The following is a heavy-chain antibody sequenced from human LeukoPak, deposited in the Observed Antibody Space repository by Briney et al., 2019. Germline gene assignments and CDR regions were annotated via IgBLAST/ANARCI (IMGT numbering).Heavy chain of an antibody. CDR3: ARDSSGYQ. D-gene: IGHD3-22*01. Sequence: GGSLRLSCAASGFTFSTYWMSWVRQAPGKGLEWVANIKEDGSEKYYGDSVKGRFTISRDNSKNSRYLQMDSLRAEDTAVYYCARDSSGYQWGQGTLVTVSS. CDR1: GFTFSTYW. V-gene: IGHV3-7*01. J-gene: IGHJ4*02. CDR2: IKEDGSEK.